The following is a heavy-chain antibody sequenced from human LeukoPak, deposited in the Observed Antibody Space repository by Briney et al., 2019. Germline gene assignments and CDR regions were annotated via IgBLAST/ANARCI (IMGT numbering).Heavy chain of an antibody. D-gene: IGHD3-16*01. CDR2: IRPDGSEK. J-gene: IGHJ4*02. CDR3: ARGGESRAMLHQ. CDR1: GFTFSNSW. Sequence: GGSLRLSCAASGFTFSNSWMNWVRQAPGKGVEWLANIRPDGSEKDCVDSVKGRFTISRDNAKNSLYLQMNSLRVEDTALYYCARGGESRAMLHQWGQGTLVTVSS. V-gene: IGHV3-7*04.